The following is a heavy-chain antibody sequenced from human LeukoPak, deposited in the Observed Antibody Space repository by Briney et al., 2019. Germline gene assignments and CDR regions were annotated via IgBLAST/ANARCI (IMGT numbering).Heavy chain of an antibody. CDR1: GCSISSGDYY. J-gene: IGHJ4*02. CDR3: ARVTRTWAPRFDY. V-gene: IGHV4-30-4*01. Sequence: SETLSLTCTVSGCSISSGDYYWSWIRQPPGKGLEWIGYIYYSGSTYYNPSLKSRVTISVDTSKNQFSLKLSSVTAADTAVYYCARVTRTWAPRFDYWGQGTLVTVSS. CDR2: IYYSGST. D-gene: IGHD1-14*01.